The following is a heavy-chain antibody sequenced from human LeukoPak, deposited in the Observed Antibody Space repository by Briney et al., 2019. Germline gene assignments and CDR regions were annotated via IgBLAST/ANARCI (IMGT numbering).Heavy chain of an antibody. Sequence: GGSLRLSCVASGFIFRSYGMHWVRQAPGKGLEWVAFIRFDGSDKFYADSVTGRFTISRDNSKNTVFLQMNSLRPEDTAVYYCAKEGAGGNGYAFDIWGQGTMVTVSS. V-gene: IGHV3-30*02. J-gene: IGHJ3*02. CDR1: GFIFRSYG. D-gene: IGHD3-10*01. CDR3: AKEGAGGNGYAFDI. CDR2: IRFDGSDK.